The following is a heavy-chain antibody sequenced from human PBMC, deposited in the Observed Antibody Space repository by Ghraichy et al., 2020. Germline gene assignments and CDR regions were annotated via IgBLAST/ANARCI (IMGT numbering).Heavy chain of an antibody. CDR2: INSDGSST. CDR3: ARGYSGTYRTDY. D-gene: IGHD1-26*01. J-gene: IGHJ4*02. CDR1: GFTFSSYW. V-gene: IGHV3-74*01. Sequence: GESLNISCAASGFTFSSYWMHWVRQAPGKGLVWVSRINSDGSSTSYADSVKGRFTISRDNAKNTLYLQMNSLRAEDTAVYYCARGYSGTYRTDYWGQGTLVTVSS.